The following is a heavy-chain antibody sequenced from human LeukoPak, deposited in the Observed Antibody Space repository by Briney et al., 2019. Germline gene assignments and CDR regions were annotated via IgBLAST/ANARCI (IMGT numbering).Heavy chain of an antibody. CDR1: GGSISSSSYY. CDR3: ARHQKSRYDSSGYHY. Sequence: SETLSVTCTVSGGSISSSSYYWGWIRQPPGKGLEWIGSIYYSGSTYYNPSLKSRVTISVDTSKNQFSLKLSSVTAADTAVYYCARHQKSRYDSSGYHYWGQGTLVIVSA. CDR2: IYYSGST. D-gene: IGHD3-22*01. V-gene: IGHV4-39*01. J-gene: IGHJ4*02.